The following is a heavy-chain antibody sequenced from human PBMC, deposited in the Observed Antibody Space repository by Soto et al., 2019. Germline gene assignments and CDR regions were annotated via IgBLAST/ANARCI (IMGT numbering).Heavy chain of an antibody. CDR1: GYTFTGYY. J-gene: IGHJ4*02. Sequence: QVQLVQSGAEVKKPGASVQVSCKASGYTFTGYYMHWVRQAPGQGLEWMGWINPNSGGTNYAQKFQGRVTMTRDTSISTAYMELSRLRSDDTAVYYCASTQGSVVVTAILDYWGQGTLVTVSS. D-gene: IGHD2-21*02. CDR2: INPNSGGT. V-gene: IGHV1-2*02. CDR3: ASTQGSVVVTAILDY.